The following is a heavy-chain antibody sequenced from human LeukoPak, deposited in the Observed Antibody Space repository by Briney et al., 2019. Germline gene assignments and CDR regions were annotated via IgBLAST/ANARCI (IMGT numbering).Heavy chain of an antibody. CDR2: INHSGST. D-gene: IGHD6-13*01. CDR1: GGSFSGYY. CDR3: ARGESSSWSPYYYYYGMDV. V-gene: IGHV4-34*01. Sequence: PSETLSLTCAVYGGSFSGYYWSWIRQPPGKGLEWIGEINHSGSTNYNPSLKSRVTISVDTSKNQFSLKLSSVTAADTAVYYCARGESSSWSPYYYYYGMDVWGKGTTVTVSS. J-gene: IGHJ6*04.